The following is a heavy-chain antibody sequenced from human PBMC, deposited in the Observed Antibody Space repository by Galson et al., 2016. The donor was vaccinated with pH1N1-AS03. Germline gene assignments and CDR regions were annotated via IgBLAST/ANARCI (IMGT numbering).Heavy chain of an antibody. CDR2: INAGNGNT. J-gene: IGHJ6*02. D-gene: IGHD5-12*01. V-gene: IGHV1-3*01. CDR1: GYTFTSYA. Sequence: SVKVSCKASGYTFTSYAMHWVRQAPGQRLEWMGWINAGNGNTKYSQKFQGRVTITRDTSASTAYMELSSLRSEDTAVYCCARDRGSGYDLFDYYYGMDVWGQGTTVTVSS. CDR3: ARDRGSGYDLFDYYYGMDV.